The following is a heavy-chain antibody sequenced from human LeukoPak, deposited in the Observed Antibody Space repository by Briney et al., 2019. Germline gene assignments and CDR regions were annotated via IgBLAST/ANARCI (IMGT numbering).Heavy chain of an antibody. CDR1: GYTFTGYY. D-gene: IGHD6-19*01. CDR3: ARVLRDYSSGWYNFDY. V-gene: IGHV1-2*02. J-gene: IGHJ4*02. Sequence: SVKVSCKASGYTFTGYYMHWVRQAPGQGLEWMGWINPNSGGTNYAQKFQGRVTMTRDTSISTAYMELSRLRSDATAVYYCARVLRDYSSGWYNFDYWGQGTLVTVSS. CDR2: INPNSGGT.